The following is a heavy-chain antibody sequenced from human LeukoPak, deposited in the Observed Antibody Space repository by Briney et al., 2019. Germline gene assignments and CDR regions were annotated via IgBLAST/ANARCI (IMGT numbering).Heavy chain of an antibody. CDR3: ARAPEVFYCYYGMDV. J-gene: IGHJ6*02. V-gene: IGHV1-46*01. Sequence: ASVKVSCKASGYTFTTNYMHWVRQAPGQGLEWMGIINPSDGSTNYAQKFQGRVTMTRDTSTSTVYMELSSLTSEDTAVFYCARAPEVFYCYYGMDVWGQGTTVTVSS. CDR1: GYTFTTNY. CDR2: INPSDGST. D-gene: IGHD2-8*01.